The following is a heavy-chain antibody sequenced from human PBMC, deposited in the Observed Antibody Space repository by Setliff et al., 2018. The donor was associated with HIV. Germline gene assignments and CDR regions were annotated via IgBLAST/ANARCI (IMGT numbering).Heavy chain of an antibody. CDR2: INAGNGNT. J-gene: IGHJ6*03. Sequence: ASVKVSCKASGYTFSRYAMHWVRQAPGQRLEWMGWINAGNGNTKYSQKFQGRVSIARDTSASTAYMELSSLRSEDTAVYYCVRATTVLYMDVWGKGTTVTVS. D-gene: IGHD4-17*01. CDR3: VRATTVLYMDV. CDR1: GYTFSRYA. V-gene: IGHV1-3*01.